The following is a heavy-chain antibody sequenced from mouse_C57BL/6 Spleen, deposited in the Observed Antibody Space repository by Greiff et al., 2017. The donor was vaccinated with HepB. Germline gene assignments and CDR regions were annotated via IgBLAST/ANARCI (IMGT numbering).Heavy chain of an antibody. CDR1: GYTFTDYY. V-gene: IGHV1-26*01. J-gene: IGHJ2*01. Sequence: EVQLQQSGPELVKPGASVKISCKASGYTFTDYYMNWVKQSHGKSLEWIGDINPNNGGTSYNQKFKGKATLTVDKSSSTAYMELRSLTSEDSAVYYCARKGRRYDYSDYWGQGTTLTVSS. D-gene: IGHD2-4*01. CDR3: ARKGRRYDYSDY. CDR2: INPNNGGT.